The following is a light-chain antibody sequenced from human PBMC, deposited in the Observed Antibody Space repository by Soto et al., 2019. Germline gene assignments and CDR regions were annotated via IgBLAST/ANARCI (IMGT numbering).Light chain of an antibody. Sequence: QSALTQPASVSGSPGQSITISCTGTGSDVGGYRYVSWFQHHPGKAPKLIIYEVSNRPSGISDRFSGSKSGNTASLTISGLQAEDEADYYCNSYTSTTPYVFGTGTKLTVL. CDR3: NSYTSTTPYV. CDR1: GSDVGGYRY. J-gene: IGLJ1*01. V-gene: IGLV2-14*01. CDR2: EVS.